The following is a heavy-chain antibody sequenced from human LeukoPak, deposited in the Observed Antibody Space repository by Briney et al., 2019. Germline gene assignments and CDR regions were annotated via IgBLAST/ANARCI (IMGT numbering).Heavy chain of an antibody. Sequence: ASVKVSCKASGYTFTSYAMHWVRQAPGQRLEWMGWINAGNGNTKYSQEFQGRVTITRDTSASTAYMELSSLRSEDTAVYYCARDRARLRFLEWFPYYYYYMDVWGKGTTVTVSS. CDR3: ARDRARLRFLEWFPYYYYYMDV. CDR1: GYTFTSYA. V-gene: IGHV1-3*03. CDR2: INAGNGNT. J-gene: IGHJ6*03. D-gene: IGHD3-3*01.